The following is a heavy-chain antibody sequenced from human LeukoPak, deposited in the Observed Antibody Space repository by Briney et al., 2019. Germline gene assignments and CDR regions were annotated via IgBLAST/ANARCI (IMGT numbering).Heavy chain of an antibody. CDR3: ARGGYRYEY. CDR2: IKEDGSEKK. Sequence: PGGSLRLSCAASGFTFSSYWMSWVRQAPGKGLEWVANIKEDGSEKKYYEDSVKGRFTISRDNTKKPLYLQMNSLRAEDTAMYYCARGGYRYEYWGQGTLVTVSS. D-gene: IGHD5-12*01. V-gene: IGHV3-7*04. CDR1: GFTFSSYW. J-gene: IGHJ4*02.